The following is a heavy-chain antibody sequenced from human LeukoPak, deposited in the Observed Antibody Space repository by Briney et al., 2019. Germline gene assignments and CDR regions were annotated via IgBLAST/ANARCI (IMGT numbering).Heavy chain of an antibody. Sequence: ASVKVSCKASGYTFTGYYMHWVRQAPGQGLEWMGRINPNSGGTNYAQKFQGRVTMTRDTSISTAYMELSRLRSDDTAVYYCARDVIAVPGLAFTPTTNWFGPWGQGTLVTVSS. CDR2: INPNSGGT. V-gene: IGHV1-2*06. D-gene: IGHD6-19*01. CDR3: ARDVIAVPGLAFTPTTNWFGP. J-gene: IGHJ5*02. CDR1: GYTFTGYY.